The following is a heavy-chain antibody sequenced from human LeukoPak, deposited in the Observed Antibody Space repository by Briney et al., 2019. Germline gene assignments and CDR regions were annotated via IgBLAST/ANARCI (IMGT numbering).Heavy chain of an antibody. V-gene: IGHV3-21*01. CDR2: ISSITSSYI. CDR1: GFTFITYS. D-gene: IGHD3-22*01. CDR3: AKDSSGYYNTDY. J-gene: IGHJ4*02. Sequence: GGSLRLSCAASGFTFITYSMTWVRQAPGKGLEWVSSISSITSSYIHYADSVKGRFTISRDNAKNSLYLQMNSLRAEDTAVYYCAKDSSGYYNTDYWGQGTLVTVSS.